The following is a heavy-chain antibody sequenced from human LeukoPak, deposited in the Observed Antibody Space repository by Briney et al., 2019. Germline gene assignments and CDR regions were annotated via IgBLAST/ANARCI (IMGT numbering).Heavy chain of an antibody. J-gene: IGHJ4*02. CDR2: IYYSGST. Sequence: SETLSLTCTVSGGSMSPYHWGWIRQPPGKGLEWIGYIYYSGSTNYNPSLKSRVTISVDTSKNQFSLKLSSVTAADTAVYYCARVNGNSLEFDYWGQGTLVTVSS. V-gene: IGHV4-59*08. CDR3: ARVNGNSLEFDY. D-gene: IGHD4-23*01. CDR1: GGSMSPYH.